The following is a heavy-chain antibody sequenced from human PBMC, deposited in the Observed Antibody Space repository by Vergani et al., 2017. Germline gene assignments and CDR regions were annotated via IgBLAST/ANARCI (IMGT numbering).Heavy chain of an antibody. CDR2: INHSGST. CDR1: VGSFSGYY. V-gene: IGHV4-34*01. Sequence: QVQLQQWGAGLLKPSETLSLTCAVYVGSFSGYYWSWIRQPPGKGLEWIGEINHSGSTNYNPSLKSRVTISVDTSKNQFSLKLSSVTAADTAVYYCAARHGYSSSWYHYYYYMDVWGKGTTVTVSS. CDR3: AARHGYSSSWYHYYYYMDV. D-gene: IGHD6-13*01. J-gene: IGHJ6*03.